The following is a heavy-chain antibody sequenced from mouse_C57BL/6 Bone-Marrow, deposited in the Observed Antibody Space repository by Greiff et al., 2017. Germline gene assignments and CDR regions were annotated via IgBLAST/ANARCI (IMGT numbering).Heavy chain of an antibody. CDR3: ARSPITTVVVRTYFDY. J-gene: IGHJ2*01. CDR1: GYTFTSYW. Sequence: VQLQQPGAELVRPGTSVKLSCKASGYTFTSYWMHWVKQRPGQGLEWIGVIDPSDSYTNYNQQFKGKATLTVDTSSSTAYMQLSSLTSEDSAVYYCARSPITTVVVRTYFDYWGQGTTLTVSS. V-gene: IGHV1-59*01. CDR2: IDPSDSYT. D-gene: IGHD1-1*01.